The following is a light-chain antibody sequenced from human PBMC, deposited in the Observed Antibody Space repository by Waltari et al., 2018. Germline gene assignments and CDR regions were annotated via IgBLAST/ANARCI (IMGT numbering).Light chain of an antibody. CDR2: ELS. V-gene: IGLV2-8*01. J-gene: IGLJ3*02. CDR3: SSYAGSHYWV. Sequence: QSALTQPPAASGSPGQSVTISCTGTGSDVGKYDYVSWYQQNPGKAPKLMIYELSKRPSGVPDRFSGSKSGNAASLTVSGLQAEDEADYYCSSYAGSHYWVFGGGTKLTVL. CDR1: GSDVGKYDY.